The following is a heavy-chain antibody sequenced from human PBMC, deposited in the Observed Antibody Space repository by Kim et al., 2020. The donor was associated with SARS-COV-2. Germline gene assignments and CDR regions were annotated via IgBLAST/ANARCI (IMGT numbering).Heavy chain of an antibody. CDR3: ATRASGYEEYYFDY. CDR2: FDPEDGET. D-gene: IGHD5-12*01. V-gene: IGHV1-24*01. J-gene: IGHJ4*02. CDR1: GYTLTELS. Sequence: ASVKVSCKVSGYTLTELSMHWVRQAPGKGLEWMGGFDPEDGETIYAQKFQGRVTMTEDTSTDTAYMELSSLRSEDTAVYYCATRASGYEEYYFDYWGQGTLVTVSS.